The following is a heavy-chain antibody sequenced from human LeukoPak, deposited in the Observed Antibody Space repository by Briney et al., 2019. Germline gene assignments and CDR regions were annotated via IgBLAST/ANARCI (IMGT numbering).Heavy chain of an antibody. CDR1: GGSFSSYL. CDR3: ARSHGLF. J-gene: IGHJ4*02. CDR2: ISDTGST. V-gene: IGHV4-59*01. Sequence: SETLSLTCSVSGGSFSSYLWSWIRQPPGKGLEWIGYISDTGSTYYNPSLKSRVTISLDTSQNQFSLKVTSVTAADTAVYYCARSHGLFWGQGTLVTVSS.